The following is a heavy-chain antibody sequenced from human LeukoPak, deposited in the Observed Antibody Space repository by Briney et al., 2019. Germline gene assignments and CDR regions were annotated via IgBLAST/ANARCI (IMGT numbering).Heavy chain of an antibody. Sequence: PSETLSLTCTVSGGSISSYYWSWIRQPPGKGLEWIGYIYYSGSTNYNPSLKSRVTISVDTSKNQFSLKLSSVTAADTAVYYCARLNGGELPHGPNYYYYYMDVWGKGTTVTVSS. D-gene: IGHD1-26*01. CDR1: GGSISSYY. J-gene: IGHJ6*03. V-gene: IGHV4-59*01. CDR2: IYYSGST. CDR3: ARLNGGELPHGPNYYYYYMDV.